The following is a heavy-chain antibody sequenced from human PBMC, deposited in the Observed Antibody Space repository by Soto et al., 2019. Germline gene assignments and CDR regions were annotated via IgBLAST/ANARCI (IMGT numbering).Heavy chain of an antibody. CDR2: ISSSSSYI. Sequence: GGSLRLSCAASGFTFSSYSMNWVRQAPGKGLEWVSSISSSSSYIYYADSVKGRFTISRDNAKNSLYLQMNSLRAEDTAVYYCARDISLWYYFDYWGQGALVTVSS. CDR1: GFTFSSYS. J-gene: IGHJ4*02. CDR3: ARDISLWYYFDY. D-gene: IGHD2-8*02. V-gene: IGHV3-21*01.